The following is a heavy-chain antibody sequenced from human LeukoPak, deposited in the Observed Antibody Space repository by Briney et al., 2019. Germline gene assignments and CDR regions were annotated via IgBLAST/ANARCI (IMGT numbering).Heavy chain of an antibody. CDR2: IYYRGST. J-gene: IGHJ4*02. CDR3: ARAGGVDTAMDANFDY. D-gene: IGHD5-18*01. V-gene: IGHV4-59*01. Sequence: KTSETLSLTCTVSGDSISSYHWSWIRQPPGRGLEWIGYIYYRGSTNYNPSLTSRVTISVDTSKNHFSLRLSSVTAADTAMYYCARAGGVDTAMDANFDYWGQGTLVTVSS. CDR1: GDSISSYH.